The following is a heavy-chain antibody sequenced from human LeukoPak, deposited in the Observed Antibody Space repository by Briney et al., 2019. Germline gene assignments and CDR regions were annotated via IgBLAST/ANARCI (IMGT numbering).Heavy chain of an antibody. D-gene: IGHD3-16*01. CDR3: VSAYGGLLDY. J-gene: IGHJ4*02. CDR2: ISGSGTTI. Sequence: GGSLRLSCAASGFTFSSFEMNWVRQAPGEGLEWVSYISGSGTTIYYADSVRGRLTISRDNAKKSLYLRMNSLRAEDTAIYYCVSAYGGLLDYWGQGNLVTVSS. CDR1: GFTFSSFE. V-gene: IGHV3-48*03.